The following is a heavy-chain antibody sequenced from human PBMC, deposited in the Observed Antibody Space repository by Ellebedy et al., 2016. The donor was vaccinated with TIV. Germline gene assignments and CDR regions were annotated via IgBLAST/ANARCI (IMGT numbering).Heavy chain of an antibody. CDR2: ISESGGGT. Sequence: PGGSLRLSCAASGFTFSNYAMGWVRQAPGKGLEWVSSISESGGGTYFTDSVEGRFTISRDNSENTLYLQINTLRAEDTAVYYCAREPGPGDDSGGSDYSDFWGQGTQVTVSS. CDR1: GFTFSNYA. J-gene: IGHJ4*02. CDR3: AREPGPGDDSGGSDYSDF. V-gene: IGHV3-23*01. D-gene: IGHD2-21*01.